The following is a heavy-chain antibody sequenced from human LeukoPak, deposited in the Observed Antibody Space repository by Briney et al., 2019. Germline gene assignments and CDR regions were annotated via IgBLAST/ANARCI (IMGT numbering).Heavy chain of an antibody. CDR1: GFTFSSYE. CDR2: ISSSGSTI. D-gene: IGHD3-3*01. Sequence: GGSLRLSCAASGFTFSSYEMNWVRQAPGKGLEWVSYISSSGSTIYYADSVKGRFTISRDNAKNSLYLQMNSLRAEDTAVYYCARVEGSFWSGYYPYYYYGMDVWGQGTTVTVSS. CDR3: ARVEGSFWSGYYPYYYYGMDV. V-gene: IGHV3-48*03. J-gene: IGHJ6*02.